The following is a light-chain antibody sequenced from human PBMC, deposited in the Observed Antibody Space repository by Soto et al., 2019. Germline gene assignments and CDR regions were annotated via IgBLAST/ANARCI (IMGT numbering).Light chain of an antibody. V-gene: IGKV3-11*01. Sequence: EIVLTQSPATLSLSPGERVTLSCRTSQSGSSSFAWYQQKPGQAPRLLIYDASNRATGIPARFSGSGSGTDFPLTISSLEPEDFAVYYCQQRSNWPPITFGQGTRLEIK. CDR1: QSGSSS. CDR3: QQRSNWPPIT. J-gene: IGKJ5*01. CDR2: DAS.